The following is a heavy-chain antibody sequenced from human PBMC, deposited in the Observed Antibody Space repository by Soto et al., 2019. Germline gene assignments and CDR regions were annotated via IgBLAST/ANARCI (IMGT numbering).Heavy chain of an antibody. V-gene: IGHV1-69*13. J-gene: IGHJ6*02. Sequence: SVKVSCKASGGTFSSYAISWVRQAPGQGLEWMGGIIPIFGTADYAQKFQGRVTITADESTSTAYMELSSLRSEDTAVYYCASHSSLRGSCSSTSCYGYYYGMDEWGQGTKVTVSS. CDR2: IIPIFGTA. D-gene: IGHD2-2*01. CDR1: GGTFSSYA. CDR3: ASHSSLRGSCSSTSCYGYYYGMDE.